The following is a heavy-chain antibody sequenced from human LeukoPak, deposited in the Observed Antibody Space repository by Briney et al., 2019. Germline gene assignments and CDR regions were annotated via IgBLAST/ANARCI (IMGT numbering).Heavy chain of an antibody. V-gene: IGHV4-39*07. CDR3: AKDARTMVRGVIGIDY. J-gene: IGHJ4*02. D-gene: IGHD3-10*01. CDR1: AGSISSSSYY. CDR2: IYYSGST. Sequence: SGTLSLPSTVSAGSISSSSYYWGWIRPPPGKGLEWIGIIYYSGSTYYDPSVKSRVTISVDTSKNQFSLKLSSVTAADTAVYYCAKDARTMVRGVIGIDYWGPGTLVTASS.